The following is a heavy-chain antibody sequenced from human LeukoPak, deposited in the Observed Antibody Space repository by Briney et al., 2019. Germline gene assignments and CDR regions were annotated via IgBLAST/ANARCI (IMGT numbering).Heavy chain of an antibody. V-gene: IGHV3-74*01. CDR2: IKSDGSST. J-gene: IGHJ3*01. D-gene: IGHD3-16*01. Sequence: PGGSLRLSCAASGFTFSSYWMHWVRQAPETGLVWVSRIKSDGSSTTYADSVKGRFTISRDNAKNTLYLQMNSLRAEDTAMYYCARVAYGGKNALDVWGQGTMVTVSS. CDR1: GFTFSSYW. CDR3: ARVAYGGKNALDV.